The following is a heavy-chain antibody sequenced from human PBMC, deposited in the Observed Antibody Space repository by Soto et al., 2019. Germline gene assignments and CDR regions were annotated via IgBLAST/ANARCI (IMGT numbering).Heavy chain of an antibody. CDR1: GFTFSSYG. CDR2: ISYDGSNK. V-gene: IGHV3-30*18. CDR3: AKGSLYFDY. Sequence: QVQLVESGGGVVQPGRSLRLSCAASGFTFSSYGMHWVRQAPGKGLEWVAVISYDGSNKYYADSVKGRFTISRDNSKNTLYLQMNSLRAEDTAVYYCAKGSLYFDYWGQGTLVTVSS. J-gene: IGHJ4*02.